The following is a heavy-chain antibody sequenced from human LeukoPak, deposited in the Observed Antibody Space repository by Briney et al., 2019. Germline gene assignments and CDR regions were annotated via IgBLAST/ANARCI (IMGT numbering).Heavy chain of an antibody. D-gene: IGHD2-15*01. V-gene: IGHV3-23*01. CDR2: ISGSGGST. Sequence: GGSLRLSCAASGFTFSSYAMSWVRQAPGKGLEWVSAISGSGGSTYYADSVKGRFTISRDNSKNTLYLQMNSLRAEDTAVYYCAKALAPTYCSGGSCYSGPGIPQTGWGQGTLVTVSS. CDR1: GFTFSSYA. CDR3: AKALAPTYCSGGSCYSGPGIPQTG. J-gene: IGHJ4*02.